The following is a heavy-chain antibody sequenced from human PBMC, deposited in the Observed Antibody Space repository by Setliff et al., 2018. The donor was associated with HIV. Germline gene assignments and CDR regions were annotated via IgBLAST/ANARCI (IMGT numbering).Heavy chain of an antibody. D-gene: IGHD1-1*01. CDR1: GGSISSSNW. CDR3: SNWNTTVDADS. V-gene: IGHV4-4*02. J-gene: IGHJ4*02. CDR2: IYHSGST. Sequence: SETLSLTCAVSGGSISSSNWWSWVRQPPGKGLEWIGEIYHSGSTNYNPSLKSRVTISVDKSKNQFSLNLNSVTAADTAVYYCSNWNTTVDADSWGQGTLVTVSS.